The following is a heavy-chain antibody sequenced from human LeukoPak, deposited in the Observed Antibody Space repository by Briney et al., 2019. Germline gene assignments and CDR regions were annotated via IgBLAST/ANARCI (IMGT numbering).Heavy chain of an antibody. Sequence: PSETLSLTCAVYGGSFSGYYWSWIRQPPGKGLEWIGEINHSGSTNYNPSLKGRVTISVDTSKNQFSLKLSSVTAADTAVYYCARGQDGYNYKSFDYWGQGTLVTVSS. CDR2: INHSGST. V-gene: IGHV4-34*01. J-gene: IGHJ4*02. D-gene: IGHD5-12*01. CDR1: GGSFSGYY. CDR3: ARGQDGYNYKSFDY.